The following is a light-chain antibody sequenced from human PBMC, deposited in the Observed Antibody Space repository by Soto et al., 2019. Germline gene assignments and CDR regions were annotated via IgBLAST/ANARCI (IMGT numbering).Light chain of an antibody. CDR2: EIS. V-gene: IGLV2-14*01. Sequence: QSLLTKPASLSGSPGQSVTISCTGTTSDVGGYHYVSWYQHHPGKAPKLMIYEISTRPSGVSDRFSGSKSGNTASLTISGLQAEDEADYYCSSYTSSSTLVFGTGTKVTVL. CDR3: SSYTSSSTLV. CDR1: TSDVGGYHY. J-gene: IGLJ1*01.